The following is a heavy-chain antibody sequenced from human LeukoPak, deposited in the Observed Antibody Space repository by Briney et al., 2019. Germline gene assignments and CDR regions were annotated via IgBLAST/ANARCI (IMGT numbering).Heavy chain of an antibody. V-gene: IGHV1-18*01. CDR1: GGTFSSYA. CDR3: ARDQDYYGSGNYPYGLDV. CDR2: TSAYNGET. J-gene: IGHJ6*02. Sequence: ASVKVSCKASGGTFSSYAISWVRQAPGQGLEWMGWTSAYNGETKYTQKLQGRATMTTDVSMSTAYLELRSLRSDDTAVYYCARDQDYYGSGNYPYGLDVWGQGTTVTVSS. D-gene: IGHD3-10*01.